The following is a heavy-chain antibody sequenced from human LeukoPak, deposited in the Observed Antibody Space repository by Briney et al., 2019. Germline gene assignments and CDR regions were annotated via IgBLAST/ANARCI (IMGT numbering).Heavy chain of an antibody. CDR3: ARDEYDILTGYYSHGMDV. CDR1: GYTFTGYY. V-gene: IGHV1-2*02. Sequence: GASVKVSCKASGYTFTGYYMHWVRQAPGQGLEWMGWINPNSGGTNYAQKFQGRVTMTRDTSISTAYMELSSLRAEDTAVYYCARDEYDILTGYYSHGMDVWGQGTTVTVSS. CDR2: INPNSGGT. J-gene: IGHJ6*02. D-gene: IGHD3-9*01.